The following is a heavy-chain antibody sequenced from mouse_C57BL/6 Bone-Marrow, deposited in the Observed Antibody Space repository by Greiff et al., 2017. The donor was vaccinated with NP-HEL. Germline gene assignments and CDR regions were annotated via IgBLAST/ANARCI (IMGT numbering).Heavy chain of an antibody. J-gene: IGHJ3*01. V-gene: IGHV1-81*01. CDR2: IYPRSGNT. CDR1: GYTFTSYG. Sequence: QVQLQQSGAELARPGASVKLSCKASGYTFTSYGISWVKQRTGQGLEWIGEIYPRSGNTYYNEKFNGKATLTADKSSSTAYMELRSLTSEDSAVYVCARPYGSSPFAYWGQGTLVTVSA. D-gene: IGHD1-1*01. CDR3: ARPYGSSPFAY.